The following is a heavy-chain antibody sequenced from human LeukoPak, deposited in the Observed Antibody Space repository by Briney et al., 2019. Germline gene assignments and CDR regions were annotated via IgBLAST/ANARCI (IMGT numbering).Heavy chain of an antibody. Sequence: GGSMRLSCEASGFSFSSYATSWVRQAPGKGLEWVSGISGSGGTTYYAGSVKGRFTISREISKNTLYLQMSSLRAGDTAVYYWARDLYADFWSGSVDYWGRGTLVTVSS. CDR1: GFSFSSYA. J-gene: IGHJ4*02. D-gene: IGHD3-3*01. V-gene: IGHV3-23*01. CDR2: ISGSGGTT. CDR3: ARDLYADFWSGSVDY.